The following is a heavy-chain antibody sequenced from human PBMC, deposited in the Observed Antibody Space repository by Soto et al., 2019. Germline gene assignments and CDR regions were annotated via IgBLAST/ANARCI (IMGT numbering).Heavy chain of an antibody. D-gene: IGHD3-22*01. V-gene: IGHV4-59*08. CDR1: GGSISSYY. J-gene: IGHJ4*02. CDR3: ARRAYDSSGYLGWYFDY. Sequence: PSETLSLTCTVSGGSISSYYWSWIRQPPGKGLEWIGYIYYSGSTNYNPSLKSRVTISVDTSKNQFSLKLSSVTAADTAVYYCARRAYDSSGYLGWYFDYWGQGTLVTVS. CDR2: IYYSGST.